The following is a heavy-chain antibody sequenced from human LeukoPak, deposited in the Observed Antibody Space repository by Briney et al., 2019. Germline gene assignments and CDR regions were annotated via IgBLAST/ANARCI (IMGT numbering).Heavy chain of an antibody. CDR3: AKDGATDELLWFGERHYYYYYYMDV. D-gene: IGHD3-10*01. CDR1: GFTFSSYG. CDR2: ISYDGSNK. J-gene: IGHJ6*03. V-gene: IGHV3-30*18. Sequence: GGSLRLSCAASGFTFSSYGMHWVRQAPGKGLEWVAVISYDGSNKYYADSVKGRFTISRDNSKNTLYLQMNSLRAEDTAVYYCAKDGATDELLWFGERHYYYYYYMDVWGKGTTVTVSS.